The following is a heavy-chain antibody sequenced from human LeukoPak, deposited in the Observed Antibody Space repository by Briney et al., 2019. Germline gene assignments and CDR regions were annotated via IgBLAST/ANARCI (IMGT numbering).Heavy chain of an antibody. V-gene: IGHV3-33*01. CDR3: ARDIGNSGFNLDH. CDR2: IWHDGGRK. J-gene: IGHJ4*02. CDR1: GFTFTTHG. D-gene: IGHD5-12*01. Sequence: GGSLRLSCVVSGFTFTTHGFHWVRQAPGKGLEWVSVIWHDGGRKEYADSVRGRFTISRDNSNLYLQMNSLRAEDTAIYYCARDIGNSGFNLDHWGQGTPVTVSS.